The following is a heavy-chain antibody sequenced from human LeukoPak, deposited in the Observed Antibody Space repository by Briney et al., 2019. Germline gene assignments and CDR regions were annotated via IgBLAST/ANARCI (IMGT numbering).Heavy chain of an antibody. CDR1: GFTFSSYR. D-gene: IGHD2-15*01. V-gene: IGHV3-21*01. J-gene: IGHJ6*01. CDR3: ARDHIRKHIVVVVAASPYYYYGIDV. CDR2: ISSSSSYI. Sequence: PGGSLRLSCAASGFTFSSYRMNWVRQAPGKGLEWVSSISSSSSYIYYADSVKGRFTISRDNAKNSLYLQMNRLRAEDTCVYYCARDHIRKHIVVVVAASPYYYYGIDVCGKGAT.